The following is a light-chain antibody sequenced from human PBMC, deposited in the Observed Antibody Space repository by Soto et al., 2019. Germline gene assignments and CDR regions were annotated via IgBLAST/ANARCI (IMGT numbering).Light chain of an antibody. CDR3: HQYGISPPRT. CDR1: QSVSSSY. Sequence: EIVLTQSPGTLSLSPGERATLSCRASQSVSSSYLAWYQHKPGQAPRLLIYGASSRATGIPDRFSGSGSGTDFTLTIGRLEPEDFAVYYCHQYGISPPRTFGQGTKVDIK. J-gene: IGKJ1*01. V-gene: IGKV3-20*01. CDR2: GAS.